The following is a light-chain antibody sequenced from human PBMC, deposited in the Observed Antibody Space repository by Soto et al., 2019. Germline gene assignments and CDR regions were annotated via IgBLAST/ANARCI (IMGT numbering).Light chain of an antibody. Sequence: EIVLTQSPATLSLSPVERATLSCMASQSVGSYLAWYQQKPGQAPRLLISDASNRATGIPARFSGSGSGTDFTLTISSLEPEDFAVYYCQQRSNWPTITFGQGTRLEIK. V-gene: IGKV3-11*01. CDR2: DAS. J-gene: IGKJ5*01. CDR1: QSVGSY. CDR3: QQRSNWPTIT.